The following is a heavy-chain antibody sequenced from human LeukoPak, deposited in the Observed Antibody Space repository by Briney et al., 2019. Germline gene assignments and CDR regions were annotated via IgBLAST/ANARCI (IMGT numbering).Heavy chain of an antibody. D-gene: IGHD3-3*01. CDR3: AKRLSYYDFWSGYYSG. CDR2: IYYSGST. CDR1: GGSISSSSYY. J-gene: IGHJ4*02. Sequence: PSETLSLTCTVSGGSISSSSYYWGCIRQPPVKGLEWIGSIYYSGSTYYNPSLKSRVTISVDTSKNQFSLRLSSVTAADTAVYYCAKRLSYYDFWSGYYSGWGQGTLVTVSS. V-gene: IGHV4-39*07.